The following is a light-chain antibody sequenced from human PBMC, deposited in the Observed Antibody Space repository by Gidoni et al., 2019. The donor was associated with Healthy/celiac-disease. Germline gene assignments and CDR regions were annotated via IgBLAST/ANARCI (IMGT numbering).Light chain of an antibody. CDR1: QSVSSN. CDR2: GAS. CDR3: QQYNNWPPIT. Sequence: EIVLPPSPATLSVSPGERATLSCRASQSVSSNLAWYPQKPGQAPRLLIYGASTRATGIPARFSGRGSGTELTLTISSLQSEEFAVYYCQQYNNWPPITFGQXTRLEIK. V-gene: IGKV3-15*01. J-gene: IGKJ5*01.